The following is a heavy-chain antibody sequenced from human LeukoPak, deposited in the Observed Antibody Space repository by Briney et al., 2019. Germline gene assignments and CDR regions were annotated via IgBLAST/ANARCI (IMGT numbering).Heavy chain of an antibody. CDR2: MSSSGSFV. V-gene: IGHV3-21*06. D-gene: IGHD2-2*01. CDR1: GFTFSSYA. CDR3: ARALGYCGTSSCKHWYFDL. Sequence: GGSLRLSCAASGFTFSSYAMHWVRQAPGKGLEWVSSMSSSGSFVYYADPVKGRFTISRDNAKNSLFLQMNSLRVEDTAVYYCARALGYCGTSSCKHWYFDLWGRGTLVTVSS. J-gene: IGHJ2*01.